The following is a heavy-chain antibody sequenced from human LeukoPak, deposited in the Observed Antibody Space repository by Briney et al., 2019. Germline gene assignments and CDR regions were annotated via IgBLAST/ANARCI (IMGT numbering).Heavy chain of an antibody. J-gene: IGHJ4*02. CDR1: GYTFTGYY. Sequence: ASVKVSCKASGYTFTGYYMHWVRQAPGQGLEWMGWINPNSGGTNYAQKFQGRVTMTRDTSISTAYMELSRLRSDDTAVYYCASAPMVRGVSAPNFDYWGQGTLVTLSS. V-gene: IGHV1-2*02. D-gene: IGHD3-10*01. CDR3: ASAPMVRGVSAPNFDY. CDR2: INPNSGGT.